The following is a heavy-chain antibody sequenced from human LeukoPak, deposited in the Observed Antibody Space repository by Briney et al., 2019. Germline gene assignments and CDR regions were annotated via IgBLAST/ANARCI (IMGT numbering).Heavy chain of an antibody. J-gene: IGHJ4*02. Sequence: GGSLRLSCAASGFTFSSYAMSWVRQAPGKGLEWVSAISGSGGSTYYADSVKGRFTISRDNAKNSLYLQMNSLRAEDTAVYYCPSLKKPVPIIAAAGIGYWGQGPLVTASS. V-gene: IGHV3-23*01. CDR2: ISGSGGST. CDR1: GFTFSSYA. CDR3: PSLKKPVPIIAAAGIGY. D-gene: IGHD6-13*01.